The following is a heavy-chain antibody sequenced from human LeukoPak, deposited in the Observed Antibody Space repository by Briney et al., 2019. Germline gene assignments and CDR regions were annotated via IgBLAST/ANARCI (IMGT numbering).Heavy chain of an antibody. CDR2: IIPILGIA. Sequence: ASVKVSCKASGGTFSSYAISWVRQAPGQGLEWMGRIIPILGIANYAQKFQGRVTITADKSTSTAYMELSSLRSEDTAVYYCARDFLYSGYDPYYFDYWGQGTLVTVSS. CDR1: GGTFSSYA. J-gene: IGHJ4*02. V-gene: IGHV1-69*04. CDR3: ARDFLYSGYDPYYFDY. D-gene: IGHD5-12*01.